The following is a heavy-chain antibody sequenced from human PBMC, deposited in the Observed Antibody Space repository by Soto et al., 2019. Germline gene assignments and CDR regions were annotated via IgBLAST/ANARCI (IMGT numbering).Heavy chain of an antibody. V-gene: IGHV1-18*01. Sequence: QVQLVQSGAEVKKPGASVKVSCKASGYTFTSYGISWVRQAPGQGLEWMGWISAYNGNTNYAQKLQGRVTMTTDTYTSTAHMERRSLRSDDTAGYYCARDRGVYCISTSGYARYFQHWGQGTLVTVSS. CDR2: ISAYNGNT. J-gene: IGHJ1*01. CDR1: GYTFTSYG. CDR3: ARDRGVYCISTSGYARYFQH. D-gene: IGHD2-2*01.